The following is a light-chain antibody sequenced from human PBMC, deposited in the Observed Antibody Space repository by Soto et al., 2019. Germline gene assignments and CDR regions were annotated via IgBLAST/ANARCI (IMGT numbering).Light chain of an antibody. V-gene: IGKV3-20*01. CDR1: QTVSNTY. CDR2: DAS. J-gene: IGKJ4*01. CDR3: QQYGALPPT. Sequence: EIVLTQFPGALSLSPGERVTVSCRASQTVSNTYLAWYQQMRSQAPKFHIYDASNRDTGVPDRFSGSGSGTDFTLTSIRLEPEDFEVYYCQQYGALPPTFGGGTKVQIK.